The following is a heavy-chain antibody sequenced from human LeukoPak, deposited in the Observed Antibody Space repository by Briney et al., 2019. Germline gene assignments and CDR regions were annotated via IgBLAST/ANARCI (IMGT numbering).Heavy chain of an antibody. D-gene: IGHD3-9*01. Sequence: GGSLRLSCAASGXTFSSYGMHWVRQAPGKGLEWVAVISYDGSNKYYADSVKGRFTISRDNSKNTLYLPMNSLRAEDTAVYYCAKERELRYFDWSPFDYWGQGTLVTVSS. CDR3: AKERELRYFDWSPFDY. J-gene: IGHJ4*02. CDR1: GXTFSSYG. V-gene: IGHV3-30*18. CDR2: ISYDGSNK.